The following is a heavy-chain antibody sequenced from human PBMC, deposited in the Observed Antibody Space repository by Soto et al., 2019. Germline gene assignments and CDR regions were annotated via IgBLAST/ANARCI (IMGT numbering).Heavy chain of an antibody. CDR1: GGSISSGGYY. CDR2: ISYSGNT. D-gene: IGHD2-21*01. Sequence: QVQLQESGPGLVKPSQTLSLTCTVSGGSISSGGYYWTWIRQHPVKGLEWIGYISYSGNTYYNPSLKSRVTISVDTSKNQFSLKLRSVTAADTAVYYCARGRDVFVVWDSWGQGTLVTVSS. V-gene: IGHV4-31*03. CDR3: ARGRDVFVVWDS. J-gene: IGHJ4*02.